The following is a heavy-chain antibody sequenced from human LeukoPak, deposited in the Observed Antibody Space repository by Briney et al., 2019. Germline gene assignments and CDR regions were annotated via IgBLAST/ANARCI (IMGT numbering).Heavy chain of an antibody. CDR2: INHSGST. V-gene: IGHV4-34*01. CDR1: GGSFSGYY. CDR3: ARSCSGGSCYSNAFDV. J-gene: IGHJ3*01. Sequence: SETLSLTCAVSGGSFSGYYWSWIRQPPGKGLEWVWEINHSGSTNYNPSLKSRVTISVDTSKNQFSLKLSSVTAADTAVYYCARSCSGGSCYSNAFDVWGQGTMVTVSS. D-gene: IGHD2-15*01.